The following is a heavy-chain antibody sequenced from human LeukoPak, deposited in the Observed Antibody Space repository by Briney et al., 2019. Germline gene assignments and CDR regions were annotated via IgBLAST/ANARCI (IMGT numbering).Heavy chain of an antibody. Sequence: PGGSLRLSCAASGFTFSSYWMSWVRQAPGKGVEWVANIKQDGSEKYYVDSVKGRFTISRDNAKNSLYLQMNSLRAEDTAVYYCASDEYSSSFDYWGQGTLVTVSS. J-gene: IGHJ4*02. CDR3: ASDEYSSSFDY. V-gene: IGHV3-7*01. CDR2: IKQDGSEK. CDR1: GFTFSSYW. D-gene: IGHD6-6*01.